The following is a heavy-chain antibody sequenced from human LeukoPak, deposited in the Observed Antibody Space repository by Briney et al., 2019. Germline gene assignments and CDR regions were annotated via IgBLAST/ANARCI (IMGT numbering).Heavy chain of an antibody. CDR2: INHSGST. J-gene: IGHJ6*03. V-gene: IGHV4-34*01. CDR1: GGSISSHY. CDR3: ARLPTVTRQRTYYYYYMDV. Sequence: SETLSLTCTVSGGSISSHYWTWIRQPPGKGPEWIGEINHSGSTNYNPSLKSRVTISVDTSKNQFSLKLSSVTAADTAVYYCARLPTVTRQRTYYYYYMDVWGKGTTVTVSS. D-gene: IGHD4-11*01.